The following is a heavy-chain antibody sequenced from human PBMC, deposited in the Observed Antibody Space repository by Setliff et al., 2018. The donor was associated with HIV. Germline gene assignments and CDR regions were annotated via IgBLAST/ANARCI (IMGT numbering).Heavy chain of an antibody. D-gene: IGHD5-18*01. CDR1: GFTFNNAW. Sequence: GGSLRLSCAASGFTFNNAWMSWVRQAQGKGLEWVGRIKIKADGETTDYPAPVKGRFTISRDDSKNILYLQMNSLKTEDTAVYYCSTNWITDGYTFGPRKYYFDYWGQGTLVTVSS. CDR3: STNWITDGYTFGPRKYYFDY. J-gene: IGHJ4*02. CDR2: IKIKADGETT. V-gene: IGHV3-15*01.